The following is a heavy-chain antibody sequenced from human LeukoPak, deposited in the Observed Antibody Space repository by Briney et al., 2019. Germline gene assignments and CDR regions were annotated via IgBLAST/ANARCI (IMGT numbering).Heavy chain of an antibody. Sequence: PGGSLRLSCAASGFTLSSYAMSWVRQAPGKGLEWVSDIGISGGRTYYAKSVKGRFTISRDNAKNSLYLQMNSLRAEDTAVYYCARDPSQPYSSPYYFDYWGQGTLVTVSS. CDR2: IGISGGRT. J-gene: IGHJ4*02. CDR1: GFTLSSYA. V-gene: IGHV3-23*01. D-gene: IGHD6-19*01. CDR3: ARDPSQPYSSPYYFDY.